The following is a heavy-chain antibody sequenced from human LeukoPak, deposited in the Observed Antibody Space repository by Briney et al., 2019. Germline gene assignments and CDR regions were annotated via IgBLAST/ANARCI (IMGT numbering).Heavy chain of an antibody. D-gene: IGHD3-10*01. V-gene: IGHV3-21*05. CDR2: ISSSSSYT. CDR3: ARVLRAKKYYYGSGSPPGFDP. Sequence: GGSLRLSCAASGFIFSNYGMHWVRQAPGKGLEWVSYISSSSSYTNYADSVKGRFTISRDDAKNSLYLQMNSLRAEDTAVYYCARVLRAKKYYYGSGSPPGFDPWGQGTLVTVSS. J-gene: IGHJ5*02. CDR1: GFIFSNYG.